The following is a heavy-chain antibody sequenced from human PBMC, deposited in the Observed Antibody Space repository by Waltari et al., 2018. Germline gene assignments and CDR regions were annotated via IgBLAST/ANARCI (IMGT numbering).Heavy chain of an antibody. CDR2: IYGSSGST. D-gene: IGHD6-13*01. V-gene: IGHV4-39*07. CDR3: ARDSYSSSYGPRWYFDY. Sequence: GKGLEWIGSIYGSSGSTYYNPSLKSRVTISKDTSKNQFSLKLSSVTAADTAVYYCARDSYSSSYGPRWYFDYWGQGVLVTVSS. J-gene: IGHJ4*02.